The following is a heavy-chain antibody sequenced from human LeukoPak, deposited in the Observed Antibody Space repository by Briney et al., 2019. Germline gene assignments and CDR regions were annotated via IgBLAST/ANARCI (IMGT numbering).Heavy chain of an antibody. CDR2: IRTKPSSYAT. CDR3: TSSSSYYFDY. J-gene: IGHJ4*02. V-gene: IGHV3-73*01. D-gene: IGHD6-6*01. Sequence: PGGSLKLSCAASGLTFSGSAIHWVRQASGKGLEWVGRIRTKPSSYATAFAASVKGRFTISRDDSKNTAYLQMNSLKTEDTAVYFCTSSSSYYFDYWGQGTLVTVSS. CDR1: GLTFSGSA.